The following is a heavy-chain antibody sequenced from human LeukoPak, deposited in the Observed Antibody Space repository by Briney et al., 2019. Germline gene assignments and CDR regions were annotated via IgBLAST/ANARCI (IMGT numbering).Heavy chain of an antibody. CDR1: GGSISSSSYY. CDR2: IYYSGST. CDR3: ARGRKPQLLRPPRGFDY. D-gene: IGHD2-2*01. V-gene: IGHV4-39*07. Sequence: SETLSLTCTVSGGSISSSSYYWGWIRQPPGKGLEWIGSIYYSGSTYYNPSLKSRVTISVDTSKNQFSLKLSSVTAADTAVYYCARGRKPQLLRPPRGFDYWGQGTLVTVSS. J-gene: IGHJ4*02.